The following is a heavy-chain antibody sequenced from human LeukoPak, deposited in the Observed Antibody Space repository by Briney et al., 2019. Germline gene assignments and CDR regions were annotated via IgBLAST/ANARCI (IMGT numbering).Heavy chain of an antibody. D-gene: IGHD6-19*01. J-gene: IGHJ4*02. CDR2: IYPDESDT. CDR1: GYSFTNYW. Sequence: GESLKISCKGSGYSFTNYWTAWVRQVPGKDLEWMGIIYPDESDTRYSPSFQGQVTISADKSISTAYLQWSSLKASDTAMYYCARSRGIPVAGHDYWGQGTLVAVSS. V-gene: IGHV5-51*01. CDR3: ARSRGIPVAGHDY.